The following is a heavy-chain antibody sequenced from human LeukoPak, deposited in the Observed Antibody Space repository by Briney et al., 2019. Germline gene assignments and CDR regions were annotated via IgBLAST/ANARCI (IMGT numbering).Heavy chain of an antibody. D-gene: IGHD3-22*01. CDR3: ARASRYYDSSGCPDY. Sequence: SETLSLTCAVYGGSSSGYYWSWIRQHPGKGLEWIGYIYYSGSTYYNPSLKSRVTISVDTSKNQFSLKLSSVTAADTAVYYCARASRYYDSSGCPDYWGQGTLVTVSS. V-gene: IGHV4-31*11. J-gene: IGHJ4*02. CDR2: IYYSGST. CDR1: GGSSSGYY.